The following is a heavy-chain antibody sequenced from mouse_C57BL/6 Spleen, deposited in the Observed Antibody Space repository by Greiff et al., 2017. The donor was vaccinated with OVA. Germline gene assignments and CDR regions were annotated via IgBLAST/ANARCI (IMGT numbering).Heavy chain of an antibody. Sequence: QVQLQQSGAELARPGASVKLSCKAPGYTFTSYGISWVKQRTGQGLEWIGEIYPRSGNTYYNEKFKGKATLTADKSSSTAYMELRSLTSEDSAVYFCARGITTVVAEGAMDYWGQGTSVTVSS. J-gene: IGHJ4*01. CDR1: GYTFTSYG. CDR3: ARGITTVVAEGAMDY. D-gene: IGHD1-1*01. V-gene: IGHV1-81*01. CDR2: IYPRSGNT.